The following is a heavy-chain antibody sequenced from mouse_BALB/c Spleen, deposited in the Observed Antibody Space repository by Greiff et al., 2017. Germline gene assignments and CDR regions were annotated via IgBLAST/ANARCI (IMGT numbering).Heavy chain of an antibody. J-gene: IGHJ4*01. D-gene: IGHD2-10*02. V-gene: IGHV1-9*01. CDR1: GYTFSSYW. CDR3: ARKYGNYYAMDY. CDR2: ILPGSGST. Sequence: VQLQQSGAELMKPGASVKISCKATGYTFSSYWIEWVKQRPGHGLEWIGEILPGSGSTNYNEKFTGKATFTADTSSNTAYMQLSSLTSEDSAVYYCARKYGNYYAMDYWGQGTSVTVSS.